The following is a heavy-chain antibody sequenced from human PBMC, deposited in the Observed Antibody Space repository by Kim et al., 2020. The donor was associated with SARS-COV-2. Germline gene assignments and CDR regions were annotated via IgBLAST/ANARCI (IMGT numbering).Heavy chain of an antibody. CDR3: ARTRGGDYLT. Sequence: ASVKVSCTASGFTLTAYYIYWVRQAPGQGLEWMGVINPTDGVTSYAQRFQGRVTMTSDTSASTVYMELTSLRSEDTAVYFCARTRGGDYLTWGQGTLVSVSS. D-gene: IGHD4-17*01. V-gene: IGHV1-46*01. CDR2: INPTDGVT. J-gene: IGHJ1*01. CDR1: GFTLTAYY.